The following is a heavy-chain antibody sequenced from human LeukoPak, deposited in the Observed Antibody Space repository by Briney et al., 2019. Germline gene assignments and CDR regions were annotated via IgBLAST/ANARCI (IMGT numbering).Heavy chain of an antibody. J-gene: IGHJ4*02. V-gene: IGHV4-61*02. Sequence: SETLSLTCTVSGDSISSGDYYWSWIRQPAGKGLEWIGRISSSGSTNYNPSLKSRVTISVDTSKNQFSLKLSSVTAADTAVYYCARAGGWYGVDYWGQGTLVTVSS. CDR3: ARAGGWYGVDY. CDR2: ISSSGST. D-gene: IGHD6-19*01. CDR1: GDSISSGDYY.